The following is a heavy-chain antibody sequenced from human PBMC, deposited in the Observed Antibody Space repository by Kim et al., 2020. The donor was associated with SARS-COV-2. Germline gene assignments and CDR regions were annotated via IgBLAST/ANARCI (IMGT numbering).Heavy chain of an antibody. J-gene: IGHJ4*02. CDR2: IDASGRT. CDR1: GGSIRSYH. D-gene: IGHD1-26*01. V-gene: IGHV4-4*07. CDR3: SRDDPYSGSYYVY. Sequence: ETLSLTCIVSGGSIRSYHWTWIRQSAGKGLEWIGRIDASGRTSYNPSLMSRVTMSLDTSKNQFSLRLTSVTAADTAVYYCSRDDPYSGSYYVYWGQGTLVTVSS.